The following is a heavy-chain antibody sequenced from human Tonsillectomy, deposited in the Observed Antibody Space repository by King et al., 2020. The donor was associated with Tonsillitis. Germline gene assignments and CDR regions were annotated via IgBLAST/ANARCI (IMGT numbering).Heavy chain of an antibody. V-gene: IGHV4-31*03. CDR3: AGGGDVAAAGRFDY. CDR2: IHYSGST. CDR1: GGSISSGGYF. J-gene: IGHJ4*02. D-gene: IGHD6-13*01. Sequence: VQLQESGPGLVKPSQTLSLTCTVSGGSISSGGYFWSWIRQHPGKGLEWIGYIHYSGSTYYKASLKSRVTISVDTSKNQFSLKLSSVTAADTAVYYCAGGGDVAAAGRFDYWGQGTLVTVSS.